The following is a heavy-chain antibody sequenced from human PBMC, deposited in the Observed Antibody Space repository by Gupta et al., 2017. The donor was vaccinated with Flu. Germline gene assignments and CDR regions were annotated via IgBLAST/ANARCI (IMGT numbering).Heavy chain of an antibody. CDR2: MNPNSCNT. CDR1: GYTFTSYD. D-gene: IGHD6-6*01. CDR3: ARGGVKAARRRNGFDY. J-gene: IGHJ4*02. Sequence: QVQLVQSGAEVKKPGASVKVSCKASGYTFTSYDINWVRQATGQGLEWMGWMNPNSCNTGYAQKFQGRVTMTRNTSISTAYMELSSLRSEDTAVYYCARGGVKAARRRNGFDYWGQGTLVTVSS. V-gene: IGHV1-8*01.